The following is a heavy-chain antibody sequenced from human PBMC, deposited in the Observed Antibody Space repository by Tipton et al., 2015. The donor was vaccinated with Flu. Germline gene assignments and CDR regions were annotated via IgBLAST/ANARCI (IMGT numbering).Heavy chain of an antibody. CDR1: GFSVSDNY. V-gene: IGHV3-53*01. Sequence: SLRLSCAASGFSVSDNYMSWVRQAPGKGLEWVSVIYSGGSTYYADSVKGRFTISRDNSKNTVYLQMNSLRAEDTAVYYCARDRRAVASMDYYFDYWGQGTLVTVSS. D-gene: IGHD6-19*01. CDR3: ARDRRAVASMDYYFDY. CDR2: IYSGGST. J-gene: IGHJ4*02.